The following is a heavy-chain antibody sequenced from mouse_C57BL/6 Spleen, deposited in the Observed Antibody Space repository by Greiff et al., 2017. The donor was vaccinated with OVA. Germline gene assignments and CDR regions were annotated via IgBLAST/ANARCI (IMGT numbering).Heavy chain of an antibody. CDR1: GYTFTSYW. CDR3: ARSGLYDYDEAMDY. J-gene: IGHJ4*01. D-gene: IGHD2-4*01. CDR2: IYPGSGST. Sequence: QVQLQQPGAELVKPGASVKMSCKASGYTFTSYWITWVKQRPGQGLEWIGDIYPGSGSTNYNEKFKSKATLTVDTSSSTAYMQLSSLTSEDSAVYYCARSGLYDYDEAMDYWGQGTSVTVSS. V-gene: IGHV1-55*01.